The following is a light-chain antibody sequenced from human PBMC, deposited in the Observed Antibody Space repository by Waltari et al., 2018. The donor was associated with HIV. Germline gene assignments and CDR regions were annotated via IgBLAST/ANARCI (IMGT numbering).Light chain of an antibody. V-gene: IGLV2-14*01. CDR2: EVS. CDR1: SSDVGDYNY. Sequence: QSALTQPASVSGSPGQSITISCTGTSSDVGDYNYVSWYQHHPGKAPKLMIYEVSNRPSGVSPLFSGSKSGNTAALTISGLQAEDEADYYCSSYTSGSVVFGGGTKLTVL. J-gene: IGLJ2*01. CDR3: SSYTSGSVV.